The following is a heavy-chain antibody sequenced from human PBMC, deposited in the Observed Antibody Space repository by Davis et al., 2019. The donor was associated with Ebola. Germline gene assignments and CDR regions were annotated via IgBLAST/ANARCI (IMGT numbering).Heavy chain of an antibody. CDR3: ARDLRGFGRY. V-gene: IGHV3-48*02. Sequence: GESLKISCAASGFTFSSSSMNWVRQAPGKGLEWVSYISSSSSTIYYADSVKGRFTISRDNAKNSLYLQMNSLRDEDTAVYYCARDLRGFGRYWGQGTLVTVSS. D-gene: IGHD3-3*01. J-gene: IGHJ4*02. CDR2: ISSSSSTI. CDR1: GFTFSSSS.